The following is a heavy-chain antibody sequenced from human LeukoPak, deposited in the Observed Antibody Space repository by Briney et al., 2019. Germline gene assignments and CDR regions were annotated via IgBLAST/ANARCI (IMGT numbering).Heavy chain of an antibody. J-gene: IGHJ3*02. CDR3: ATSSRQVGDAFDI. V-gene: IGHV3-21*01. CDR1: GFTFSSYA. Sequence: PGGSLRLSCAASGFTFSSYAMSWVRQAPGKGLEWVSSITSSSIYKYYADSMKGRFTISRDNAKNSLYLQMDSLRAEDTAVYYCATSSRQVGDAFDIWGQGAMVTVAS. CDR2: ITSSSIYK.